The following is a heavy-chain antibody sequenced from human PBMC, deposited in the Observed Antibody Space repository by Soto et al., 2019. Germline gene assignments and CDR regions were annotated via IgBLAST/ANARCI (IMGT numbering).Heavy chain of an antibody. CDR3: GAYCSRTYFYDRFDP. CDR1: GGSIGSSSYY. Sequence: PSETLSLTCSVSGGSIGSSSYYFGWIRQPPGKGLEWIGSLYYTGTTYYNSSLKSRVTISADKSQNQFSLRLSSVTAADTAVYYCGAYCSRTYFYDRFDPWGQGTLVTVSS. D-gene: IGHD2-2*01. V-gene: IGHV4-39*01. J-gene: IGHJ5*02. CDR2: LYYTGTT.